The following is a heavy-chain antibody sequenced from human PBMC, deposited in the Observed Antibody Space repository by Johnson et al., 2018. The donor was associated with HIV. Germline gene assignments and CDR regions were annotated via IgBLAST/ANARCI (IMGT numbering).Heavy chain of an antibody. CDR1: GFSFSSCA. J-gene: IGHJ3*02. D-gene: IGHD6-19*01. V-gene: IGHV3-23*04. CDR2: INGGGGIT. CDR3: ARGGAYSSGWYDDAFDI. Sequence: VQLVESGGGWVQPGGSPRLSCIASGFSFSSCAMNWVRQAPGKGLEWVSPINGGGGITYYADSVKGRFTTSRENSKNTLYLQMNSLRTEDTAVYYCARGGAYSSGWYDDAFDIWGQGTMVTVSS.